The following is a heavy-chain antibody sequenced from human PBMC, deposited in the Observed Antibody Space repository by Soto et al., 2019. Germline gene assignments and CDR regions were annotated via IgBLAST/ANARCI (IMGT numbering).Heavy chain of an antibody. V-gene: IGHV3-49*04. CDR1: GFSFRDYA. D-gene: IGHD3-3*01. Sequence: LRLSCTASGFSFRDYAMNWVRQAPGMGLEWVGFIRTKPYGGTTEYAASVKGRFTISRDDSKSVAYLQMNSLKTADTAVYYCTRDLGDFWNGYSDPAGRHYGMDVWGQGTTVTVSS. CDR2: IRTKPYGGTT. CDR3: TRDLGDFWNGYSDPAGRHYGMDV. J-gene: IGHJ6*02.